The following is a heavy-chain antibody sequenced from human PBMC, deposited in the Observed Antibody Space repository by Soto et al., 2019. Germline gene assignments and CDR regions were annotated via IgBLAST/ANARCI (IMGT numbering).Heavy chain of an antibody. CDR1: GFTFSHYA. Sequence: QVQLVESGGGVVQPGRSLRLSCAASGFTFSHYAMHWVRQAPGKGLEWVALMSYDGSNEYYADSVKGRFTISRDNSKHTLYLQMNSLRAEDTAVYYCAKDGSHTFDYWGQGTLVTVSS. CDR2: MSYDGSNE. D-gene: IGHD1-26*01. CDR3: AKDGSHTFDY. J-gene: IGHJ4*02. V-gene: IGHV3-30*18.